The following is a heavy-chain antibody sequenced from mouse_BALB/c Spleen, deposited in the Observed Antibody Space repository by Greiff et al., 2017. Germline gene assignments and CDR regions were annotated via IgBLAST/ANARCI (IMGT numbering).Heavy chain of an antibody. V-gene: IGHV2-4-1*01. J-gene: IGHJ4*01. Sequence: QVQLQQPGPGLVQPSQSLSITCTVSGFSLTSYGVHWVRQSPGKGLEWLGVIWSGGSTDYNAAFISRLSISKDNSKSQVFFKMNSLQADDTAIYYCARNQNYGTNYYAMDYWGQGTSVTVSS. CDR2: IWSGGST. D-gene: IGHD2-1*01. CDR1: GFSLTSYG. CDR3: ARNQNYGTNYYAMDY.